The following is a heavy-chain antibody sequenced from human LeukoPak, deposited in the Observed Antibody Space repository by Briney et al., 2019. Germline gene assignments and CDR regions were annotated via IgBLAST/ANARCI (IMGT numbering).Heavy chain of an antibody. CDR1: GFTFSTYA. D-gene: IGHD4-17*01. J-gene: IGHJ4*02. CDR2: ILYDGTNQ. Sequence: GGSLRLSCAASGFTFSTYAMHWVRQAPGKGLEWVAGILYDGTNQYYADSVKGRFTISRDNSRNTLYLQMNSLKVEDTAVYYCARDFRDYRDYVAYFDSWGQGTLVTVSS. CDR3: ARDFRDYRDYVAYFDS. V-gene: IGHV3-30-3*01.